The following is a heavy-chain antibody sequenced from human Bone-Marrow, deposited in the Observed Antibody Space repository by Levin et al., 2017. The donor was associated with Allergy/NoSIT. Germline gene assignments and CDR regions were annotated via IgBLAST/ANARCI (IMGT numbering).Heavy chain of an antibody. J-gene: IGHJ4*02. V-gene: IGHV3-13*04. Sequence: GESLKISCAASGFTFSSYDMHWVRQATGKGLEWVSAIGTAGDTYYPGSVKGRFTISRENAKNSLYLQMNSLRAGDTAVYYCARVGAPVSTAVAGTGPLDYWGQGTLVTVSS. D-gene: IGHD6-19*01. CDR1: GFTFSSYD. CDR2: IGTAGDT. CDR3: ARVGAPVSTAVAGTGPLDY.